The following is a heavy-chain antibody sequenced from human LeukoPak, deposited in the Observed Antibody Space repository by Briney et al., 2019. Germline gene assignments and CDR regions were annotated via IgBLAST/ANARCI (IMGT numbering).Heavy chain of an antibody. J-gene: IGHJ6*03. CDR1: GFTFDNYA. Sequence: PGRSLRLSCAASGFTFDNYAMHWVRQAPGKGLEGVSGISWNSGSIGYADSVKGRFTISRDNAKNSLYLQMNSLRAEDTALYYCAKDYSSSSNYYYYMDVWGKGTTVTVSS. D-gene: IGHD6-6*01. CDR2: ISWNSGSI. V-gene: IGHV3-9*01. CDR3: AKDYSSSSNYYYYMDV.